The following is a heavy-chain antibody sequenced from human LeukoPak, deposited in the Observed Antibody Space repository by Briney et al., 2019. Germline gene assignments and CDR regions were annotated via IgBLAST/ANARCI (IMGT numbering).Heavy chain of an antibody. V-gene: IGHV5-51*01. J-gene: IGHJ5*02. D-gene: IGHD3-9*01. CDR3: ARHGPYYDILTGYPSPYNWFDP. Sequence: GGSLKISCKGSGYSFTSYWIGWVRQMPGKGLEWMGIIYPGDSDTRYSPSFQGQVTISADKSISTAYLQWSSLKASDTAMYYCARHGPYYDILTGYPSPYNWFDPWGQGTLVTVSS. CDR1: GYSFTSYW. CDR2: IYPGDSDT.